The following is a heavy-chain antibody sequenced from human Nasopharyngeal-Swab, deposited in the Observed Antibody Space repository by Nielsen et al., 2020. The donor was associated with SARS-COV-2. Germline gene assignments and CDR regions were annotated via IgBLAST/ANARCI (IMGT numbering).Heavy chain of an antibody. CDR1: GYTFTGYY. V-gene: IGHV1-2*02. Sequence: ASVKVSCKASGYTFTGYYMHWVRQAPGQGLEWMGWINPNSGGTNYAQKFQGRVAMTRDTSISTAYMELSRLRSDDTAVYYCAREKTRSVTIVGVVIAWGQGTLVTVSS. D-gene: IGHD3-3*01. CDR3: AREKTRSVTIVGVVIA. CDR2: INPNSGGT. J-gene: IGHJ4*02.